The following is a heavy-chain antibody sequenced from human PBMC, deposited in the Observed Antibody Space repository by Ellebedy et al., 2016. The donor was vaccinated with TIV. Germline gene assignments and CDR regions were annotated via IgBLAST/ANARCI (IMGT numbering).Heavy chain of an antibody. Sequence: PGGSLRLSCAASGLTFSESWMTWVRQPPGKGLEWVANIKYDGSETYYADSVRGRFTVSRDNAKNSLFLQMNTLRAEDTAVYYCARHLHWTFDYWGRGTLVTVSS. D-gene: IGHD1-1*01. J-gene: IGHJ4*02. V-gene: IGHV3-7*01. CDR1: GLTFSESW. CDR3: ARHLHWTFDY. CDR2: IKYDGSET.